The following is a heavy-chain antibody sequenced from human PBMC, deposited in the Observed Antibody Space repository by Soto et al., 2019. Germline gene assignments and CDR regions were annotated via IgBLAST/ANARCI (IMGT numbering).Heavy chain of an antibody. Sequence: QVQLVQSGVEVKKPGASVKVSCKASGYTFPNYGINWVRQAPGQGLGWMGGISAYNGNTDYAQKLQGRVTMTTDTSTTTAYMEVTHLRSDDTAVYYCARDVIPYCGSVCYPGYFRHWGQGSLVIVSS. V-gene: IGHV1-18*04. J-gene: IGHJ1*01. D-gene: IGHD2-21*02. CDR2: ISAYNGNT. CDR1: GYTFPNYG. CDR3: ARDVIPYCGSVCYPGYFRH.